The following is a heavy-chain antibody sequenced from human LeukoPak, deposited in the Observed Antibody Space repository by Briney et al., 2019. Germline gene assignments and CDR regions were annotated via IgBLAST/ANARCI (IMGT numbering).Heavy chain of an antibody. J-gene: IGHJ4*02. Sequence: SETLSLTCAVYGGSFSGYYWSWIRQPPGKGLEWIGEINHSGSTNYNPSLKGRVTISVDTSKNQFSLKLSSVTAADTAVYYCARRYCSGGSCYTVDYWGQGTLVTVSS. CDR3: ARRYCSGGSCYTVDY. CDR2: INHSGST. CDR1: GGSFSGYY. V-gene: IGHV4-34*01. D-gene: IGHD2-15*01.